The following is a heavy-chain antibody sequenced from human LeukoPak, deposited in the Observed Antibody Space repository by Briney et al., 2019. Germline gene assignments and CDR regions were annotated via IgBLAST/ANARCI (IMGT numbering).Heavy chain of an antibody. Sequence: PGGSLRLSCAASGFTFSSYSMNWVRQAPGKGLEWVSSISSISSYIYCADSVKGRFTVSRDNAKNSLYLQMDSLRAGDTAVYYCARDPSGTYYPRVSGALDIWGQGTMVTVSS. J-gene: IGHJ3*02. CDR3: ARDPSGTYYPRVSGALDI. CDR2: ISSISSYI. D-gene: IGHD1-26*01. CDR1: GFTFSSYS. V-gene: IGHV3-21*01.